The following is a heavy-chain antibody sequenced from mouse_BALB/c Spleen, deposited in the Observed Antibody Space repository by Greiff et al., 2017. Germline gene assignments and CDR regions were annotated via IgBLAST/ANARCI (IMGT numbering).Heavy chain of an antibody. Sequence: EVQLQQSGPELVKPGASVKISCKTSGYTFTEYTMHWVKQSHGKSLEWIGNIDPYYGGTSYNQKFKGKATLTVDKSSSTAYMQLKSLTSEDSAVYYCARLEDGNCFAYWGQGTLVTVSA. J-gene: IGHJ3*01. V-gene: IGHV1S29*02. D-gene: IGHD2-1*01. CDR2: IDPYYGGT. CDR3: ARLEDGNCFAY. CDR1: GYTFTEYT.